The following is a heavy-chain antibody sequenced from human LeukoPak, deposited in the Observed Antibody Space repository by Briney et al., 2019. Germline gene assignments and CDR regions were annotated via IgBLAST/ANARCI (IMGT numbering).Heavy chain of an antibody. V-gene: IGHV3-13*01. Sequence: GGSLRLSCASSRCSFSRYEMRWVRQGTGKRLEWVSAIATSGDTFYAGSVKGRFTISRENAKDSLYLQMNSLSAGDTAVYYCGREGRGRSGTNAYDTWGQGAVVTVST. CDR3: GREGRGRSGTNAYDT. J-gene: IGHJ3*02. CDR2: IATSGDT. D-gene: IGHD5-12*01. CDR1: RCSFSRYE.